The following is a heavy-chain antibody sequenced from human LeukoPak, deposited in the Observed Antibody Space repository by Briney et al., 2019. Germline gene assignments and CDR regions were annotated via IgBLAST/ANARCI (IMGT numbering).Heavy chain of an antibody. CDR1: GFTFDDYA. CDR3: AKGVSYDILTGYYDY. D-gene: IGHD3-9*01. V-gene: IGHV3-9*01. J-gene: IGHJ4*02. CDR2: ISWNSGSI. Sequence: GGSLRLSCAASGFTFDDYAMHWVRHAPGKGLEWVSGISWNSGSIGYADSAKGRFTISRDNAKNSLYLQMNSLRAEDTALYYCAKGVSYDILTGYYDYWGQGTLVTVSS.